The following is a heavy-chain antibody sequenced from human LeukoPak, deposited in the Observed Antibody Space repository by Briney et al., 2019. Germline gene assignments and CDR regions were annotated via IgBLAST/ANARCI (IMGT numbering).Heavy chain of an antibody. J-gene: IGHJ4*02. CDR1: GFTVSSNY. CDR2: IYSGGST. CDR3: AREMGSSWNVPIDY. D-gene: IGHD6-13*01. Sequence: QPGGSLRLSCAASGFTVSSNYMSWVRQAPGKGLEWVSVIYSGGSTYYADSVKGRFTISRDNSKNTLYLQMNSLRAEDTAVYYCAREMGSSWNVPIDYWGQGTLVTVSS. V-gene: IGHV3-53*01.